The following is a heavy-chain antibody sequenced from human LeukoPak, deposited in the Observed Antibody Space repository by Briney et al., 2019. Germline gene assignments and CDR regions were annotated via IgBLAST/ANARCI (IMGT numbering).Heavy chain of an antibody. V-gene: IGHV1-2*02. Sequence: ASLKVSCKASGYTFTVYYMHWVRQAPGQGLEWMGWINPNSGGTNYAQKFQGRVTMTRDTSISTAYMELSRLRSDDTAVYYCARGQNVLRYFDWLLLFDYWGQGTLVTVSS. J-gene: IGHJ4*02. CDR2: INPNSGGT. D-gene: IGHD3-9*01. CDR1: GYTFTVYY. CDR3: ARGQNVLRYFDWLLLFDY.